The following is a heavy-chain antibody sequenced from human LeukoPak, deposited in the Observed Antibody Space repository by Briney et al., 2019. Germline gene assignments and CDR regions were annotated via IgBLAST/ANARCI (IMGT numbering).Heavy chain of an antibody. CDR1: GGSISSYY. V-gene: IGHV4-59*01. CDR2: IYYSGST. Sequence: PLETLSLTCTVSGGSISSYYWSWIRQPPGKGLEWIGYIYYSGSTNYNPSLKSRVTISVDTSKNQFSLKLSSVTAADTAVYYCAKYYGSGTYYFDYWGQGTLVTVSS. D-gene: IGHD3-10*01. J-gene: IGHJ4*02. CDR3: AKYYGSGTYYFDY.